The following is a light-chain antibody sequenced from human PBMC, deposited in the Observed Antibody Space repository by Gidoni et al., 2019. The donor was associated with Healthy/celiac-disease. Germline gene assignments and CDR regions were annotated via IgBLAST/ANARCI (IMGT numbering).Light chain of an antibody. CDR3: QQRSNWPPYT. CDR1: QSVSSY. J-gene: IGKJ2*01. V-gene: IGKV3-11*01. Sequence: VLTPSAAPLSSSPGERATLSCRASQSVSSYLAWYQQKPGQAPRLLIYDAANRATGSPARFSGSGSGTDFTLTISSREPSDFAVYYCQQRSNWPPYTFGQGTKLEIK. CDR2: DAA.